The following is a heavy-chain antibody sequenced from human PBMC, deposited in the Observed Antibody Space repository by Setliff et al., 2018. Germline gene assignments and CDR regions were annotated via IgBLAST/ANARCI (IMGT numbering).Heavy chain of an antibody. V-gene: IGHV4-59*01. Sequence: SETLSLTCAVYGDSFSDYYWSWIRQPPGKGLEWIGYVDHSGSTNFSPPLKSRGTISVDTSKTQVSLTLTSVTAADTAVYYCARDYQGGWFDPWGPGTLVTVSS. CDR3: ARDYQGGWFDP. CDR1: GDSFSDYY. D-gene: IGHD3-16*01. CDR2: VDHSGST. J-gene: IGHJ5*02.